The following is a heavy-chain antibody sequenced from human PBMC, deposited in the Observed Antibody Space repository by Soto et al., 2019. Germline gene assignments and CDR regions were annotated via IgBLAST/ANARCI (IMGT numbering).Heavy chain of an antibody. CDR2: ISVDGRDT. V-gene: IGHV3-74*03. CDR3: VRAHEQRPIYF. CDR1: GFSLSDYW. D-gene: IGHD6-19*01. J-gene: IGHJ4*01. Sequence: GGSLRLSCAPSGFSLSDYWMQWVRQVPGKGLLWVSRISVDGRDTTYADSVKDRFTISRDNAKHTLYLQMASLRAEDTAVYYGVRAHEQRPIYFWGHGSLVTVSS.